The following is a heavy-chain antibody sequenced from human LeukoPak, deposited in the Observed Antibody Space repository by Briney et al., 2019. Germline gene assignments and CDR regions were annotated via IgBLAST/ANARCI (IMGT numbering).Heavy chain of an antibody. Sequence: ASVKVSCKASGYTFTGYYMHWVRQAPGQGLEWMGWINPNSGGTNYAQKFQGRVTMTRDMSISTAYMELSRLRSDDTAVYYCARDPDIVVVPAARGDYWGQGTLVTVSS. V-gene: IGHV1-2*02. CDR3: ARDPDIVVVPAARGDY. J-gene: IGHJ4*02. CDR2: INPNSGGT. D-gene: IGHD2-2*01. CDR1: GYTFTGYY.